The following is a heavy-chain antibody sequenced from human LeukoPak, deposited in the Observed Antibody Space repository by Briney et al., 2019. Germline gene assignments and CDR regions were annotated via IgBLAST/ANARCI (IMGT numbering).Heavy chain of an antibody. CDR1: GFTFSDYY. Sequence: PGGSLRLSCAASGFTFSDYYMNWIRQAPGKGLECVSYISRFGSTIYYAVSVKGRFTISRDNAKNSLHLQMNSLRAEDTAVYYCARFYGSGSYPYGMDVWGQGTTVTVSS. CDR2: ISRFGSTI. CDR3: ARFYGSGSYPYGMDV. J-gene: IGHJ6*02. D-gene: IGHD3-10*01. V-gene: IGHV3-11*01.